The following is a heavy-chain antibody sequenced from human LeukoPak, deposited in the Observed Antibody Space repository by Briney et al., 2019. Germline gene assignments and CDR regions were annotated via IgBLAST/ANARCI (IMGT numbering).Heavy chain of an antibody. CDR1: GYTFTGYY. Sequence: GASVKVSCKASGYTFTGYYMHWVRQPPGQGLGWMGWINPNSGGTNYAQKFQGRVTMTRDTSISTAYMELSRLRSDDTAVYYCASLPLQPRSSYVQQWGQGTLVTVSS. CDR3: ASLPLQPRSSYVQQ. J-gene: IGHJ1*01. CDR2: INPNSGGT. D-gene: IGHD2-2*01. V-gene: IGHV1-2*02.